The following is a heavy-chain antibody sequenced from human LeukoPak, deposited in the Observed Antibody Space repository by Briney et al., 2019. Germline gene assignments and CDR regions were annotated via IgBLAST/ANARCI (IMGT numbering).Heavy chain of an antibody. CDR2: ISGSGGST. CDR3: AKVRGYPYYYYMDV. V-gene: IGHV3-23*01. D-gene: IGHD5-18*01. CDR1: GFTFSSYA. Sequence: GGSLRLSCAASGFTFSSYAMSWVRQAPGKGLEWVSAISGSGGSTYYADSVKGRFTIPRDNSKNTLYLQMNSLRAEDTAVYYCAKVRGYPYYYYMDVWGKGTTVTVSS. J-gene: IGHJ6*03.